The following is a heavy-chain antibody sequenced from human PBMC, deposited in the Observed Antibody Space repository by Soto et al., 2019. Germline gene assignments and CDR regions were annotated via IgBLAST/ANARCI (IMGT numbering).Heavy chain of an antibody. CDR2: ISSSSSYI. J-gene: IGHJ2*01. V-gene: IGHV3-21*01. CDR3: ARPDRDWYFDL. Sequence: GGSLRLSCAASGFTFSTYSMNWVRQAPGKGLEWVSSISSSSSYIYYADSVKGRFTTSRDNAKNSLYLQMNSLRAEDTAVYYCARPDRDWYFDLWGRGTLVTVSS. CDR1: GFTFSTYS.